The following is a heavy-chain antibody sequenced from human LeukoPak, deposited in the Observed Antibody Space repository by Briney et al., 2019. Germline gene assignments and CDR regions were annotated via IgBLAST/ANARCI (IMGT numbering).Heavy chain of an antibody. CDR1: GFTVSSSY. J-gene: IGHJ4*02. CDR2: FYRGDST. CDR3: AREVVSSPSYFDS. Sequence: GGSLRLSCAASGFTVSSSYMYWVRRAPGKGLEWVSFFYRGDSTYYAESVRGRFTISRDNSKNTLYLLMNSLIPEDTAVYYCAREVVSSPSYFDSWGQGTLVTVSS. V-gene: IGHV3-53*01. D-gene: IGHD2-15*01.